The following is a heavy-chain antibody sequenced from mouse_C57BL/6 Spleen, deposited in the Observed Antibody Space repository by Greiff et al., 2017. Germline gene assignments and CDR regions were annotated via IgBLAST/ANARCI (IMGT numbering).Heavy chain of an antibody. D-gene: IGHD1-1*01. Sequence: VQLQQSGAELVRPGASVKLSCKASGYTFTDYYINWVKQRPGQGLEWIARIYPGSGNTYYNEKFKGKATLTAKKSSSTAYMQLSSLTSEDSAVYFCASGSSLPDFDYWGQGTTLTVSS. CDR3: ASGSSLPDFDY. V-gene: IGHV1-76*01. J-gene: IGHJ2*01. CDR2: IYPGSGNT. CDR1: GYTFTDYY.